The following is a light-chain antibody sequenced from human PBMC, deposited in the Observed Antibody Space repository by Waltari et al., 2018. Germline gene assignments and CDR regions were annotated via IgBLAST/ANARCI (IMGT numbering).Light chain of an antibody. CDR3: QQYSSPPLT. CDR2: WAS. V-gene: IGKV4-1*01. CDR1: QSLLFHANNKNY. Sequence: DIVMTHSPDSLAVSLGERATIHCKSSQSLLFHANNKNYLAGYQQRPVHPPNLLISWASTRASGVPDRFSGSGSGTDFPLTISSLHSVFLSVYYCQQYSSPPLTFGGGTKVEIK. J-gene: IGKJ4*01.